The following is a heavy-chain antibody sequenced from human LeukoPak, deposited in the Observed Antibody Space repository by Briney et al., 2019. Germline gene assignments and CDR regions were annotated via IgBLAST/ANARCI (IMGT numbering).Heavy chain of an antibody. CDR3: ARDRYYYDSSGSPFDY. J-gene: IGHJ4*02. D-gene: IGHD3-22*01. CDR1: GFTFSSYS. CDR2: ISSSSSYI. Sequence: GGSLRLSCAASGFTFSSYSMNWVRQAPGKGLEWVSSISSSSSYIYYADSVKGRFTISRDNAKNSLYLQMNSLRAEDTAVYYCARDRYYYDSSGSPFDYWGQGTLVTVSS. V-gene: IGHV3-21*01.